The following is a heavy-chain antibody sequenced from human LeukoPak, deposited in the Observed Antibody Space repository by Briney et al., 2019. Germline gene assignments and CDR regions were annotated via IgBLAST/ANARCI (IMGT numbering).Heavy chain of an antibody. D-gene: IGHD5-12*01. CDR1: GFTVSGNY. CDR2: IYSGGST. CDR3: AAWGYSGYDQLDH. V-gene: IGHV3-53*04. Sequence: PGGSLRLSCAASGFTVSGNYMSWVRQAPGKGLEWVSVIYSGGSTYYADSVKGRFTISRHNSKNTLYLQMNSLRAEDTAVYYCAAWGYSGYDQLDHWGQGTLVTVSS. J-gene: IGHJ4*02.